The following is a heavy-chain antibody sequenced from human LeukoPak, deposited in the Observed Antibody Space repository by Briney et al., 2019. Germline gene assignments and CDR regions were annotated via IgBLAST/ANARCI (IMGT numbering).Heavy chain of an antibody. CDR1: GITFDDHV. Sequence: GGSLRLSCAASGITFDDHVMYWVRQGPGQGLEWGSGISWISGRIVHAASVKGRPTISRDNSKNMPYLQMNSLRAEDTAVNFCGEGGAPSYYDGSGDSYFDYWGQGTLVTVSS. D-gene: IGHD3-22*01. V-gene: IGHV3-9*01. CDR3: GEGGAPSYYDGSGDSYFDY. J-gene: IGHJ4*02. CDR2: ISWISGRI.